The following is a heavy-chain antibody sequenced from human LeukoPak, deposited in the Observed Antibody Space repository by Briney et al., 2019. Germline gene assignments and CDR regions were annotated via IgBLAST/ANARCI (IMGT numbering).Heavy chain of an antibody. Sequence: SSETLSLTCTVSGGSISSSGYYWGWIRQPPGKGLEWIGSIYYSGTTYHNPSLKSRVMISVYTSKNQFSLKLSSVTAADTAVYYCARPHRGYYDYMDVWGKGTTVSVSS. V-gene: IGHV4-39*01. J-gene: IGHJ6*03. CDR2: IYYSGTT. CDR1: GGSISSSGYY. CDR3: ARPHRGYYDYMDV. D-gene: IGHD3-10*01.